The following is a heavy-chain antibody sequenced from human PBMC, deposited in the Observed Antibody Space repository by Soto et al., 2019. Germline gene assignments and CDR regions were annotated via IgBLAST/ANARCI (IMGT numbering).Heavy chain of an antibody. D-gene: IGHD1-7*01. CDR1: GGTFSSYA. CDR3: ARDKTGTTAYAFDI. Sequence: GGSVKVSCKASGGTFSSYAISWVRQAPGQGLEWMGGIIPIFGTANYAQKFQGRVTITADESTSTAYMELSSLRSEDTAVYYCARDKTGTTAYAFDIWGQGTMVTVSS. CDR2: IIPIFGTA. J-gene: IGHJ3*02. V-gene: IGHV1-69*13.